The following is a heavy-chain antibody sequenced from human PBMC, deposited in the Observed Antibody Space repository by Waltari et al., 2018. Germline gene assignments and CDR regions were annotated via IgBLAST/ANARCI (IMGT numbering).Heavy chain of an antibody. D-gene: IGHD4-17*01. CDR3: VTGLTTVTAKDYFDH. CDR2: IKQDGSEK. J-gene: IGHJ4*02. V-gene: IGHV3-7*01. CDR1: GMTLSSYW. Sequence: EVQLVESGGGSVQPGGSLRLSCAASGMTLSSYWMNWVRQALGKGREWVANIKQDGSEKNYLDSVEGRFSISRDNAQNSLYLQMNSLRAEDTAIYYCVTGLTTVTAKDYFDHWGQGALVTVSS.